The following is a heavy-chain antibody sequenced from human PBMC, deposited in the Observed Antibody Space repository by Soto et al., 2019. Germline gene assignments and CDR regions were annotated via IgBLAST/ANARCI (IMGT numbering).Heavy chain of an antibody. CDR3: ARVPEAGRPLFDY. CDR2: ISYDGSNK. CDR1: GFTFSNFS. V-gene: IGHV3-30*03. J-gene: IGHJ4*02. D-gene: IGHD6-6*01. Sequence: PGGSLRLSCAASGFTFSNFSIHWVHQAPGKGLEWVALISYDGSNKYYADSVKGRFTISRDNSKNTLYLQMNSLRPEDTAVYYCARVPEAGRPLFDYWGQGALVTVSS.